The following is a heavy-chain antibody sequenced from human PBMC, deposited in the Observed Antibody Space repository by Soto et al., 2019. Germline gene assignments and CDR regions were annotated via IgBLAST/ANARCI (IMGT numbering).Heavy chain of an antibody. D-gene: IGHD1-1*01. CDR2: IDPRDSYT. CDR1: GYSFSTYW. J-gene: IGHJ1*01. V-gene: IGHV5-10-1*03. CDR3: ARHEDAPQLSALYFHF. Sequence: EVQLVQSGAEVTKPGESLRISCKGSGYSFSTYWISWVRQVPGKGLEWIGRIDPRDSYTNYSPSFRGHVTMSVDKSFSTAYLQWSSLQASDTAMYYCARHEDAPQLSALYFHFWGQGTLVTVSS.